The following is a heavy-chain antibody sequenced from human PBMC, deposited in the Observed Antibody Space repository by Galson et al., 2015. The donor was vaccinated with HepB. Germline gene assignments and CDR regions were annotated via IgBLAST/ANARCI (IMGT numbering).Heavy chain of an antibody. CDR3: ARETYDFWSGYYYYMDV. D-gene: IGHD3-3*01. J-gene: IGHJ6*03. Sequence: SVKVSCKASGYTFTSYGISWVRQAPGQGLEWMGWISAYNGNTNYAQKLQGRVTMTTDTSTSTAYMELRSLRSDDTAVYYCARETYDFWSGYYYYMDVWGKGTTVTVSS. CDR2: ISAYNGNT. CDR1: GYTFTSYG. V-gene: IGHV1-18*01.